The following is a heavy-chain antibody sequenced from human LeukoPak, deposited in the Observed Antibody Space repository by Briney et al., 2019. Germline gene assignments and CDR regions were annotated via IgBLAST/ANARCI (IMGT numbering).Heavy chain of an antibody. CDR2: IYSGGST. CDR3: VRDLRGGYQDDY. J-gene: IGHJ4*02. V-gene: IGHV3-66*02. Sequence: GGSLRLSCAASGFTVSSNYMSWLRQAPGKGLEWVSVIYSGGSTYYADSVKGRFTISRDNSKNTLYLQMNSLRAEDTAVYYCVRDLRGGYQDDYWGQGTLVTVSS. CDR1: GFTVSSNY. D-gene: IGHD3-22*01.